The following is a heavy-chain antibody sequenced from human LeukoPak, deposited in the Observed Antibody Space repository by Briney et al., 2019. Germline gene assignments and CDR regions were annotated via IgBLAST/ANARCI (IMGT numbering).Heavy chain of an antibody. CDR2: ITNDGSST. J-gene: IGHJ5*02. CDR3: ARGVAKGIYPNPPVRYCSSTSCYRPIWFDP. D-gene: IGHD2-2*01. V-gene: IGHV3-74*01. Sequence: GGSLRLSCAASGLTFSSHWMHWVRQAPGKGLVWVSRITNDGSSTTYADSVKGRFTISRDNAKNMLYLQVNSLRAEDTAVYYCARGVAKGIYPNPPVRYCSSTSCYRPIWFDPWGQGTLVTVSS. CDR1: GLTFSSHW.